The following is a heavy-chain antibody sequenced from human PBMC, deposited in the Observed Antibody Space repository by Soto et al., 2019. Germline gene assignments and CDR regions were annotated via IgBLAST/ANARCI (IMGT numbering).Heavy chain of an antibody. CDR1: GFTFSTYA. D-gene: IGHD3-16*01. CDR3: ARASGTVGEYYDYGMDV. Sequence: QVQLVESGGGVVQPGRSLRLSCAASGFTFSTYAMHWVRQAPGKGLEWVAVIWYDGSKRYYADSVKGRFTISRDNSNNTQDLHMNSLRADDTAVYSCARASGTVGEYYDYGMDVWGLGTTVTVS. J-gene: IGHJ6*02. CDR2: IWYDGSKR. V-gene: IGHV3-33*01.